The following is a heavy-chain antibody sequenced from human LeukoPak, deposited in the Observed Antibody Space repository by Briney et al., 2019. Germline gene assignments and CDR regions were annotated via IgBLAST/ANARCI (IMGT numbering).Heavy chain of an antibody. V-gene: IGHV4-4*07. D-gene: IGHD3-16*01. Sequence: SSETVSLTCTISGDSISVSYWSWLRLPAGKGLEWIGRIYTSGRTNYNLALKGRVIMSVDTSKNQFSLKLTSVTAADTAVYYCARERGTIMNVGGPTRFDPWGQGILVIVSS. CDR1: GDSISVSY. CDR2: IYTSGRT. CDR3: ARERGTIMNVGGPTRFDP. J-gene: IGHJ5*02.